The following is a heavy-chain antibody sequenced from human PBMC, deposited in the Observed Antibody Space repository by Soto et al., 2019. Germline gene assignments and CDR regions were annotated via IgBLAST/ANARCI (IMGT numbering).Heavy chain of an antibody. CDR1: GFTFSDSS. Sequence: EVQLVESGGGLVQPGGSLKLSCAASGFTFSDSSMHWVRQASGKGLEWVGRIRSKANSYATVYAASVKGRFTISRDDSKNTAYLKMNSLKTEETAVYYCTSIPYDFWSAYDAWGQGTTVTVSS. CDR3: TSIPYDFWSAYDA. V-gene: IGHV3-73*02. J-gene: IGHJ6*02. CDR2: IRSKANSYAT. D-gene: IGHD3-3*01.